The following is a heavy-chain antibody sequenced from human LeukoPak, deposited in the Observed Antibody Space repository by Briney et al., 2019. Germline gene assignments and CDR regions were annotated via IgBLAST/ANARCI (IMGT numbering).Heavy chain of an antibody. CDR3: ARHRSGNYWYSFDY. D-gene: IGHD1-26*01. V-gene: IGHV4-59*08. Sequence: TSETLSLTCTVSGVSISSYYWSWIRQPPGKGLEWIGYIYYSGTTNYNPSLKSRVTISVDTSKNQFSLKLSSVTAADTAVYYRARHRSGNYWYSFDYWGHGTLVTVSS. J-gene: IGHJ4*01. CDR2: IYYSGTT. CDR1: GVSISSYY.